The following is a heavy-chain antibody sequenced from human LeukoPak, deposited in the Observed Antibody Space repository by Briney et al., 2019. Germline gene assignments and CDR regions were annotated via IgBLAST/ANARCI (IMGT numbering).Heavy chain of an antibody. CDR3: ARDSEEEMATIFDY. CDR1: GGSISSYY. D-gene: IGHD5-24*01. Sequence: SETLSLTCIVSGGSISSYYWSWIRQPPGKGLEWIGYIYYSGSTKYNPSLKSRVTISVDTSKNQFSLKLSSVTAADTAVYYCARDSEEEMATIFDYWGQGTLVTVSS. CDR2: IYYSGST. V-gene: IGHV4-59*01. J-gene: IGHJ4*02.